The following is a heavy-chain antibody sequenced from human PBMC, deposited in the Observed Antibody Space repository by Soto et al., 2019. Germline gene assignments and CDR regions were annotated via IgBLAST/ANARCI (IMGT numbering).Heavy chain of an antibody. CDR1: GFTFSSYA. D-gene: IGHD3-10*01. V-gene: IGHV3-30-3*01. J-gene: IGHJ4*02. Sequence: QVQLVESGGGVVQPGRSLRLSCAASGFTFSSYAMHWVRQAPGKGLEWVAVISYDGSNKYYADSVKGRFTISRDNSKNTLYLQMNSLRAEDTAVYYCQGISGWSDYWGQGTLVTVSS. CDR3: QGISGWSDY. CDR2: ISYDGSNK.